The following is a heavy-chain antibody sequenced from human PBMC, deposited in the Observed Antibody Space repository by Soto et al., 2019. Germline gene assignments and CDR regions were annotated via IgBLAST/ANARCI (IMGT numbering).Heavy chain of an antibody. Sequence: QVQLQESGPGLVKPSQTLSLTCTVSGGSITSGPYYWSWIRQHPGKGLEWIGYIYYTVSTYSNPSLESRITMSVDTSKNQFSLKLRSVTAADTAVYYCARLFGDYVGWFDPWGQGTLVTVSS. J-gene: IGHJ5*02. CDR2: IYYTVST. V-gene: IGHV4-31*03. D-gene: IGHD4-17*01. CDR1: GGSITSGPYY. CDR3: ARLFGDYVGWFDP.